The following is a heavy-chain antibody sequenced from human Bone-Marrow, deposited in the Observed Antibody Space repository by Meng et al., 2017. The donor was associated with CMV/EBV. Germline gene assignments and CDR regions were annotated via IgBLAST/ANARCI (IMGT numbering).Heavy chain of an antibody. D-gene: IGHD3-3*01. CDR1: GFALISVA. J-gene: IGHJ4*02. V-gene: IGHV3-30*01. Sequence: ASGFALISVAMHWIRQAPGKGLDWVALISYDGKKEYYADSVKGRFTISRDNARNNMSLQMNSLRAEDTAVYYCARGGAVHFYDFEDYWGQGTLVTVSS. CDR3: ARGGAVHFYDFEDY. CDR2: ISYDGKKE.